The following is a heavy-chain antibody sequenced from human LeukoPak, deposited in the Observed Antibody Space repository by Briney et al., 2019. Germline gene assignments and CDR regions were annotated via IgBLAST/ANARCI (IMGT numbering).Heavy chain of an antibody. CDR3: TRESTIFGVVVNDAFDI. J-gene: IGHJ3*02. Sequence: GGSLRLSCTASGFSFGDYAMSWVRQAPGKGLEWVGFIRSKAYGGTTEYAASVKGRFTISRDDSKSIAYLQMNSLKTEDTAVYYCTRESTIFGVVVNDAFDIWGQGTMVTVSS. CDR2: IRSKAYGGTT. CDR1: GFSFGDYA. D-gene: IGHD3-3*01. V-gene: IGHV3-49*04.